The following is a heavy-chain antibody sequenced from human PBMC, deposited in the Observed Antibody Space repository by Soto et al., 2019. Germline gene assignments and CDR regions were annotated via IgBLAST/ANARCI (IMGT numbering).Heavy chain of an antibody. J-gene: IGHJ3*02. CDR3: ARVRVVKVPAAMYGAFDI. D-gene: IGHD2-2*01. V-gene: IGHV1-18*01. CDR2: ISAYNGNT. Sequence: ASVKVSCKASGYTFTSYGISWVRQAPGQGLEWMGWISAYNGNTNYAQKLQGRVTMTTDTSTSTAYMELSSLRSEDTAVYYCARVRVVKVPAAMYGAFDIWGQGTMVTVSS. CDR1: GYTFTSYG.